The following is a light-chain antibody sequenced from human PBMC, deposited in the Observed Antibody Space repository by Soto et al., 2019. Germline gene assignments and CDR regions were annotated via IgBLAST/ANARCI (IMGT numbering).Light chain of an antibody. V-gene: IGLV7-46*01. CDR2: DTS. J-gene: IGLJ2*01. CDR1: TGAVTSGHY. CDR3: LLSYSGAP. Sequence: QAVVTQEPSLTESPGGTVTLTCGSSTGAVTSGHYPYWFQQKPGQAPRTLIYDTSNKHSWTPARFSGSLLGGKAALTLSGAQPEDEAEYYCLLSYSGAPFGGGTKLTVL.